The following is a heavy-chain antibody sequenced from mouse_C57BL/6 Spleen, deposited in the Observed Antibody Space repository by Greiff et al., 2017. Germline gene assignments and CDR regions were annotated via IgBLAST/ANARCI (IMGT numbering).Heavy chain of an antibody. CDR2: IHPNSGST. CDR3: ARRATTAHFDY. V-gene: IGHV1-64*01. D-gene: IGHD1-2*01. Sequence: QVQLQQPGAELVKPGASVKLSCKASGFTFTSYWMHWVKQRPGQGLEWIGMIHPNSGSTNYNEKFKSKATLTVDKSSSTAYMQLSSLTSEDSAVYYCARRATTAHFDYWGQGTTLTVAS. J-gene: IGHJ2*01. CDR1: GFTFTSYW.